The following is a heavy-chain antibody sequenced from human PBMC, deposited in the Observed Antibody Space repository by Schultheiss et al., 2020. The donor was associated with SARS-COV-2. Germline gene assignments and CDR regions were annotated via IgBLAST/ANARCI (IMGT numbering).Heavy chain of an antibody. V-gene: IGHV4-59*12. D-gene: IGHD3-22*01. CDR2: IYYSGST. Sequence: SETLSLTCVVYGGSFSGYYWSWIRQPPGKGLEWIGYIYYSGSTNYNPSLKSRVTISVDTSKNQFSLKLSSVTAADTAVYYCAAVDSSGYYYLDYWGQGTLVTVSS. CDR1: GGSFSGYY. J-gene: IGHJ4*02. CDR3: AAVDSSGYYYLDY.